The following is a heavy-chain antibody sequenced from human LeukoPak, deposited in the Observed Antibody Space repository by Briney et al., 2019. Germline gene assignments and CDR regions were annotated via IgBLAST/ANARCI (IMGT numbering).Heavy chain of an antibody. CDR3: ARARGYCSSTSCYRYYYGMDV. CDR1: GGSISSGGYS. D-gene: IGHD2-2*01. J-gene: IGHJ6*02. V-gene: IGHV4-30-2*01. CDR2: IYHSGST. Sequence: SETLSLTCAVSGGSISSGGYSWSWIRQPPGKGLEWIGYIYHSGSTYYNPSLKSRVTISVDRSKNQFSLKLSSVTAADTAVYYCARARGYCSSTSCYRYYYGMDVWGQGTTVTVSS.